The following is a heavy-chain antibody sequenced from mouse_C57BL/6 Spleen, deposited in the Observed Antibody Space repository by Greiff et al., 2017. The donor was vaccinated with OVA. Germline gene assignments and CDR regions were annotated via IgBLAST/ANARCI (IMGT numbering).Heavy chain of an antibody. V-gene: IGHV1-26*01. D-gene: IGHD1-1*01. Sequence: EVQLQQSGPELVKPGASVKISCKASGYTFTDYYMNWVKQSHGKSLEWIGDINPNNGGTSYNQKFKGKATLTVDKSSSTAYMELRSLTSADSAVYYCARYYYGSSSYYFDYWGQGTTLTVSS. CDR2: INPNNGGT. CDR1: GYTFTDYY. CDR3: ARYYYGSSSYYFDY. J-gene: IGHJ2*01.